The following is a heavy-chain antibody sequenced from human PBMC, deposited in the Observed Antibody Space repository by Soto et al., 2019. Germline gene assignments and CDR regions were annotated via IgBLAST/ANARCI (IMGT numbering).Heavy chain of an antibody. CDR1: GGSFSGYY. CDR3: ARNSAILTYYDILPGYYLDY. CDR2: INHSGST. D-gene: IGHD3-9*01. J-gene: IGHJ4*02. V-gene: IGHV4-34*01. Sequence: PSETLSLTCAVYGGSFSGYYWSWIRQPPGKGLEWIGEINHSGSTNYNPSLKSRVTISVDTSKNQFSLKLSSVTAADTAVYYCARNSAILTYYDILPGYYLDYWGQGTLVTVSS.